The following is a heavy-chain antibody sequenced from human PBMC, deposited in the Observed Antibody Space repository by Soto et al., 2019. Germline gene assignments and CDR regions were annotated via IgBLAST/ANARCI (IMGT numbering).Heavy chain of an antibody. J-gene: IGHJ5*02. CDR2: ISGSGGST. V-gene: IGHV3-23*01. Sequence: GGSLRLSCAASGFTFSSYAMSWVRQAPGKGLEWVSAISGSGGSTYYADSVKGRFTISRDNSKNTLYLQMNSLRAEDTAVYYCAKWGSYYYDSSGYPYNWFGPWGQGTLVTVSS. D-gene: IGHD3-22*01. CDR1: GFTFSSYA. CDR3: AKWGSYYYDSSGYPYNWFGP.